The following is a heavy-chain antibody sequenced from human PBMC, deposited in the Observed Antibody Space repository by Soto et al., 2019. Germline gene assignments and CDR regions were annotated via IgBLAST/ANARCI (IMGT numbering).Heavy chain of an antibody. CDR2: INPVDGST. Sequence: QVQLVQSGAEVKKPGASVKVSCKASGYTFTTSDMHWVRQAPGQGLEWMGIINPVDGSTRYTQKFQGRVNVTSDKSTSTVYMEMSSLRSEDTAVYYCAKEASERTSWFAYWGQGTLVTVSS. D-gene: IGHD2-2*01. CDR3: AKEASERTSWFAY. CDR1: GYTFTTSD. V-gene: IGHV1-46*01. J-gene: IGHJ4*02.